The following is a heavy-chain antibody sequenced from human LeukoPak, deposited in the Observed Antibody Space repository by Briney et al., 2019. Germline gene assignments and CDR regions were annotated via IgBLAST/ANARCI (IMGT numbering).Heavy chain of an antibody. CDR1: GGTFSSYA. Sequence: ASVKVSCKASGGTFSSYAISWVRQAPGQGLEWMGGIIPIFGTANYAQKFQGRVTITADKSTSTAYMELSSLRSEDTAVYYCARSDAGQQLVLTLDYWGQGTLVTVSS. CDR2: IIPIFGTA. V-gene: IGHV1-69*06. D-gene: IGHD6-13*01. J-gene: IGHJ4*02. CDR3: ARSDAGQQLVLTLDY.